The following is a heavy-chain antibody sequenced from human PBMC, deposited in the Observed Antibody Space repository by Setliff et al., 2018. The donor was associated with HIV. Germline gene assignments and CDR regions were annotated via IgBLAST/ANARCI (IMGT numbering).Heavy chain of an antibody. V-gene: IGHV4-38-2*02. J-gene: IGHJ2*01. CDR1: GYSLSSGYN. CDR2: TYHTGTP. D-gene: IGHD2-8*02. CDR3: ARNPPRFHYISTDSSPVNSWYFDL. Sequence: SETLSLTCSVSGYSLSSGYNWGWVRQPPGKGPEFIGSTYHTGTPYYNPSLKSRVAISVDTSNNQFFLSLTSVTAADTAVYYCARNPPRFHYISTDSSPVNSWYFDLWGRGTLVTVSS.